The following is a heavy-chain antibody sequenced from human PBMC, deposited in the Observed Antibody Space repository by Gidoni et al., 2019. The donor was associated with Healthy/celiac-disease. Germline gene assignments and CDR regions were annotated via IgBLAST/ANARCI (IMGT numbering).Heavy chain of an antibody. V-gene: IGHV1-69*01. Sequence: QVQLVQSGEQVQKHGSSWKCSCQSPGSTFTSYAISWVRHAPGQGLEWMGGPIPSFGTATDAQKFQGSVTITADESTSPAYMVLSSLRSEDTAVYYCARGSYASIDSGYEQFDYWGQGTLVIVSS. CDR2: PIPSFGTA. CDR3: ARGSYASIDSGYEQFDY. D-gene: IGHD5-12*01. CDR1: GSTFTSYA. J-gene: IGHJ4*02.